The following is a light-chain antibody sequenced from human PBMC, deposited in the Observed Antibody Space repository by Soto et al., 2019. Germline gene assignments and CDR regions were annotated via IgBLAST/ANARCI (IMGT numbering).Light chain of an antibody. CDR2: DAS. Sequence: EIVLTQSPGTLSLSPGERATLSCGACQSVSSRFLAWYQQKPGLAPRLLIYDASTRATGIPDRFSGSGSGTDFTLTISRLEPEDFAVYYCQQYGGSPVTFGQGTRLEIK. V-gene: IGKV3D-20*01. J-gene: IGKJ5*01. CDR1: QSVSSRF. CDR3: QQYGGSPVT.